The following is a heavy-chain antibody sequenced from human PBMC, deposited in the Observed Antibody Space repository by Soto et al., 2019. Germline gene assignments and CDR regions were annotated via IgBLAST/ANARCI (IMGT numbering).Heavy chain of an antibody. CDR1: GFTFSSYA. J-gene: IGHJ4*02. D-gene: IGHD3-3*01. Sequence: GGSLRLSCAASGFTFSSYAMSWVRQAPGKGLEWVSAISGSGGSTYYADSVKGRFTISRDNSKNTLYLQMNSLRAEDNAVYYFSKYQYGLRLYYLDYWGQGTLVTVSS. CDR3: SKYQYGLRLYYLDY. CDR2: ISGSGGST. V-gene: IGHV3-23*01.